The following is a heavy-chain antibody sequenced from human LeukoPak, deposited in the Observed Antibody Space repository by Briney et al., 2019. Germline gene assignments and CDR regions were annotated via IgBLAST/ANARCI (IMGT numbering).Heavy chain of an antibody. CDR2: IIPIFGPA. CDR1: GGTFSRFA. V-gene: IGHV1-69*13. D-gene: IGHD3-10*01. CDR3: AKSTYYYGSGEGSNYWYFDL. Sequence: GASVKVSCKTSGGTFSRFAISWVQQAPGQGLEWMGGIIPIFGPANYAQKFQGRVTITADESTSTAYMELSSLRSEDTALYYCAKSTYYYGSGEGSNYWYFDLWGRGTLVTVSS. J-gene: IGHJ2*01.